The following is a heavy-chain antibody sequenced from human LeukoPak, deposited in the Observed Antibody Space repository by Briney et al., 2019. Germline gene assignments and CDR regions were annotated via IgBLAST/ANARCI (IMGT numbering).Heavy chain of an antibody. D-gene: IGHD5-18*01. J-gene: IGHJ5*02. CDR3: ARGSYGLLENWFDP. V-gene: IGHV1-18*01. CDR1: GGTFSSYG. CDR2: ISAYNGNT. Sequence: ASVKVSCKASGGTFSSYGISWVRQAPGQGLEWMGWISAYNGNTNYAQKLQGRVTMTTDTSTSTAYMELRSLRSDDTAVYYCARGSYGLLENWFDPWGQGTLVTVSS.